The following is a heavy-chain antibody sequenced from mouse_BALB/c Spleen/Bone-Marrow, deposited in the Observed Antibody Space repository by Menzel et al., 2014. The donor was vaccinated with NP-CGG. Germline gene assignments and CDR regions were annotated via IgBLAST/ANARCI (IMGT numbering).Heavy chain of an antibody. CDR2: INPDNGDT. V-gene: IGHV1-18*01. CDR1: GYSFTGYT. CDR3: ARYYRCDFDY. J-gene: IGHJ2*01. Sequence: VQLKESGPELVKPGASMNISCKASGYSFTGYTMNWVKQSHGKNLEWIGLINPDNGDTSCNQKLKGKATLTIDKSSSTAYMELLSLTSEDSAVYYCARYYRCDFDYWGQGTTLTVSS. D-gene: IGHD2-14*01.